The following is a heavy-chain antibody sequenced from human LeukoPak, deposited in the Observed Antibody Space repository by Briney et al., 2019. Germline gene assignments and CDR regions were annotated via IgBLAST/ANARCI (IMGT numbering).Heavy chain of an antibody. CDR3: AGQYYYDSRDYFVRANFDY. Sequence: SETLSLTCTVSGGSISSSSYYWGWIRQPPGKGLEWIGSNYYSGSTYYNPSLKSRVTISVDTSKNQFSLKLSSVTAADTAVYFCAGQYYYDSRDYFVRANFDYWGQGTLVTVSS. V-gene: IGHV4-39*01. CDR2: NYYSGST. D-gene: IGHD3-22*01. CDR1: GGSISSSSYY. J-gene: IGHJ4*02.